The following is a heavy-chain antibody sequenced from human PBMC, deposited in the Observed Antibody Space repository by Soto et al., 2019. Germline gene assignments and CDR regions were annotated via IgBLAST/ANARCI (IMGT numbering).Heavy chain of an antibody. CDR1: GFTFSSYA. J-gene: IGHJ4*02. Sequence: EVQLLESGGGLVQPGGSLRLSCAASGFTFSSYAMSWVRQAPGKGLEWVSAISGSGGSTYYADSVKGRFTIPRDNSKNTLYLQMNSLRAEDTAVYYCAKEVRSMIVVVITRFDYWGQGTLVTVSS. CDR3: AKEVRSMIVVVITRFDY. CDR2: ISGSGGST. D-gene: IGHD3-22*01. V-gene: IGHV3-23*01.